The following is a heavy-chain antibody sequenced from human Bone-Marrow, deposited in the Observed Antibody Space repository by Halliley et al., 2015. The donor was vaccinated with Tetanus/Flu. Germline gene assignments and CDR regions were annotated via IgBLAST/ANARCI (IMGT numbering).Heavy chain of an antibody. D-gene: IGHD6-19*01. CDR3: LRRRGGAWYFDF. J-gene: IGHJ4*02. V-gene: IGHV5-51*03. CDR1: GYSFGNHW. Sequence: QLVQSGAEVRKSGESLKISCKGSGYSFGNHWIAWVRQRPGRGLEWMGIIYPGDSDTSYSPSFEGQVTMSADKSANTAYLHWNALKASDTAVYYCLRRRGGAWYFDFWGQGILVTVSS. CDR2: IYPGDSDT.